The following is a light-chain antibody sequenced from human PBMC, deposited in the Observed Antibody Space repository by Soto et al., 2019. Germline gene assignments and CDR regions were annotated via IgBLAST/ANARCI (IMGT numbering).Light chain of an antibody. J-gene: IGKJ2*01. CDR2: AAS. CDR1: QSLDSY. Sequence: DIQMTQSPSSLSASVGDRVTITCRASQSLDSYLNWYQQKPGKAPNLLIYAASSLQSGVPSRFSGSGSGTDFTLTISSLQPEDFATYFCQQSYNTPYTFGQGTKLETK. CDR3: QQSYNTPYT. V-gene: IGKV1-39*01.